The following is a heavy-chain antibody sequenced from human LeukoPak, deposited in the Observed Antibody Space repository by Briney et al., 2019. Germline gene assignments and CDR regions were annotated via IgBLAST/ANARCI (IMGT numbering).Heavy chain of an antibody. J-gene: IGHJ4*02. Sequence: GGSLRLTCAASGFTFSSYAMHWVRQAPGKGLEWVAVISYDGSNKYYADSVKGRFAISRDNSKNTLYLQMNSLRAEDTAVYYCARDINYYGSGRGAFDYWGQGTLVTVSS. CDR1: GFTFSSYA. CDR3: ARDINYYGSGRGAFDY. D-gene: IGHD3-10*01. V-gene: IGHV3-30*09. CDR2: ISYDGSNK.